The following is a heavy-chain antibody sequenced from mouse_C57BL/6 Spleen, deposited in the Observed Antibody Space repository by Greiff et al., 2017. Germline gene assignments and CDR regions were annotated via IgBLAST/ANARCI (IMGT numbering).Heavy chain of an antibody. CDR3: ASLDSSGYWFAY. D-gene: IGHD3-2*02. V-gene: IGHV2-6*03. CDR1: GFSLTSYG. CDR2: IWSDGST. J-gene: IGHJ3*01. Sequence: LKLMESGPGLVAPSQSLSITCTVSGFSLTSYGVHWVRQPPGKGLEWLVVIWSDGSTTYNSALKSRLSISKDNSKSQVFLKMNSLQTDDTAMYYCASLDSSGYWFAYWGQGTLVTVSA.